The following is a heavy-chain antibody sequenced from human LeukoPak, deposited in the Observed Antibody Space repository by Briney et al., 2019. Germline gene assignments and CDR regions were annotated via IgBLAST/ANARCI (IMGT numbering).Heavy chain of an antibody. V-gene: IGHV3-23*01. CDR1: GFTHISYA. Sequence: PGGSLPLTCPASGFTHISYAMSWVRQAPGGGLEWVSAISGSGDTTYHAGCVKGRFTISSHNPDHRLSLQMDSLRAEGTAVYFCAKDTTAWWYHRACMDVWGKGTTVTVSS. CDR2: ISGSGDTT. D-gene: IGHD2-15*01. CDR3: AKDTTAWWYHRACMDV. J-gene: IGHJ6*03.